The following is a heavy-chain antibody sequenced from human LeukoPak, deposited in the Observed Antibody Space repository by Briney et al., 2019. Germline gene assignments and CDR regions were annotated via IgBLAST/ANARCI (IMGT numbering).Heavy chain of an antibody. D-gene: IGHD6-6*01. V-gene: IGHV1-2*04. CDR3: ARDPRTSDGSWYFDY. J-gene: IGHJ4*02. CDR1: GYTFTGYY. CDR2: INPNSGGT. Sequence: ASVKVSCKASGYTFTGYYMHWVRQAPGQGLEWMGWINPNSGGTNYAQKFQGWVTMTRDTSISTAYMELSRLRSDDTAVYYCARDPRTSDGSWYFDYWGQGTLVTVSS.